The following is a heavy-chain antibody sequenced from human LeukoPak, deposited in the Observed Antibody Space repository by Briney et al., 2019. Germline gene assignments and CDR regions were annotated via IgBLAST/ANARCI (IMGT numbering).Heavy chain of an antibody. D-gene: IGHD4-23*01. V-gene: IGHV1-2*02. CDR3: SRDLRGNSMFFDY. CDR1: AYTFTDDY. J-gene: IGHJ4*02. CDR2: INPNSGDT. Sequence: GASVKVSCKASAYTFTDDYIHWVRQAPGQGLEWMGWINPNSGDTHYPQKFQGRVTLTSDTSISTAYMELSRLSPDDTAVYYCSRDLRGNSMFFDYWGQGTLVTVSS.